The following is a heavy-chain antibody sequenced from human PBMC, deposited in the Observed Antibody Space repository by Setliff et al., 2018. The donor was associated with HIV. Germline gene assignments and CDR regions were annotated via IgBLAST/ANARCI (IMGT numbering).Heavy chain of an antibody. CDR3: VRDRGEATIFSWGHYFDY. CDR2: INPSSGGT. Sequence: ASVKVSCKASGYTFTNYYMHWVRQAPGQGLEWMGVINPSSGGTHYAQKFQGRVTMARDTSTTTVYMDLSSLTSEDTAVYFCVRDRGEATIFSWGHYFDYWGPGTLVTVSS. J-gene: IGHJ4*02. D-gene: IGHD3-3*01. V-gene: IGHV1-46*01. CDR1: GYTFTNYY.